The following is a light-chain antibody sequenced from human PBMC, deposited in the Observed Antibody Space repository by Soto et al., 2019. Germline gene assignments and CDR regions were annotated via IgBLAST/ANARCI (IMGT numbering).Light chain of an antibody. V-gene: IGKV3-11*01. CDR3: QHRMNWPLT. CDR1: QSVSSN. Sequence: EIVMTKSPATLSVSPGEVATLSCMASQSVSSNFAWYQQKPGQTPRLLIYDASNRATGIPARFSGSGSETDFTLTISSLEPEDFAVYYCQHRMNWPLTFGQGTRLEI. CDR2: DAS. J-gene: IGKJ5*01.